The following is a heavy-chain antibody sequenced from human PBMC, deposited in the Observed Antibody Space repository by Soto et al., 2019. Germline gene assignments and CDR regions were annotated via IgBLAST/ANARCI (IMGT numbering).Heavy chain of an antibody. V-gene: IGHV1-69*06. CDR3: ARDIHPLPYYYDSSGPDDAFDI. D-gene: IGHD3-22*01. Sequence: ASVEVSCKASGGTFSSYAISWVRQAPGQGLEWMGGIIPIFGTANYAQKFQGRVTITADKSTSTAYMERSSLRSEDTAVYYCARDIHPLPYYYDSSGPDDAFDIWGQGKMVTVSS. CDR1: GGTFSSYA. CDR2: IIPIFGTA. J-gene: IGHJ3*02.